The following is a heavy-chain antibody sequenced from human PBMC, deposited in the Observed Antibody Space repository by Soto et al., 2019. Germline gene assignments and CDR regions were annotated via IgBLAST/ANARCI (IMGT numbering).Heavy chain of an antibody. CDR2: IYYSGNT. D-gene: IGHD6-19*01. J-gene: IGHJ6*02. Sequence: SETLSLTCTVSGGSISSGGYYWSWIRQHPGKGLEWIGYIYYSGNTYYNPSLKSRVTISVDTSKNQFSLKLSSVTAADTAVYYCARDFTDSSGPTLGMGVWGQGTTVTVSS. V-gene: IGHV4-31*03. CDR3: ARDFTDSSGPTLGMGV. CDR1: GGSISSGGYY.